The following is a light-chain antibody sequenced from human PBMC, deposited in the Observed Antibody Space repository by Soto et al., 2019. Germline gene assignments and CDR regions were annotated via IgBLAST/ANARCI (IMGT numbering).Light chain of an antibody. CDR3: CSYTRSSTYV. J-gene: IGLJ1*01. V-gene: IGLV2-23*02. CDR2: EFN. Sequence: QSVLTQPASLSGSPGQSITLSCTGTSSDVGNYTLASWYHKHQGKAPKLMIYEFNKRPSGVSNRFSGSKSGNTASLTISGLQAEDEADYFCCSYTRSSTYVFGTGTKVTVL. CDR1: SSDVGNYTL.